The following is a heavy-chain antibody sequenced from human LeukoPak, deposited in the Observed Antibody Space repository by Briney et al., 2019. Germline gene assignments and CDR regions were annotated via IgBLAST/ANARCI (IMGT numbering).Heavy chain of an antibody. J-gene: IGHJ4*02. CDR3: AKERCSSTSCYYFDY. CDR1: GFTFSDYN. Sequence: GGSLRLSCAASGFTFSDYNMRWIRQAPGKGLEWVSSISRSGSTKYYADSVKGRFTISRDNAKNSLFLQMNSLRAEDTAVYYCAKERCSSTSCYYFDYWGQGTLVIVSS. D-gene: IGHD2-2*01. CDR2: ISRSGSTK. V-gene: IGHV3-11*01.